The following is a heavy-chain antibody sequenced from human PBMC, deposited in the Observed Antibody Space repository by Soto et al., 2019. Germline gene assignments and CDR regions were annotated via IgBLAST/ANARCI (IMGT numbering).Heavy chain of an antibody. J-gene: IGHJ4*02. D-gene: IGHD3-22*01. CDR2: IYWDDDK. CDR3: AHRPGFSMSFDY. CDR1: GFSLNTYGVG. V-gene: IGHV2-5*02. Sequence: SGPTLVNPTQTLTLTCTFSGFSLNTYGVGVAWVRQPPGKALDWLALIYWDDDKRFSPSLETGLTITKDTSKNHVVLTMTNMDPVDTGTYYCAHRPGFSMSFDYWGQGALVTVSS.